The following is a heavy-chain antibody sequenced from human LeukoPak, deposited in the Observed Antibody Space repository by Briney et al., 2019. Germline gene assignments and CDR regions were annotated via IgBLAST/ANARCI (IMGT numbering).Heavy chain of an antibody. Sequence: SETLSLTCTVSGYSISSGYYWGWIRQPPGKGLEWIGSIYHSGSTYYNPSLKSRVTISVDTSKNQFSLKLSSVTAADTAVYYCARHSGHGLQFLEWLLPRWFDHWGQGTLVTVSS. V-gene: IGHV4-38-2*02. CDR1: GYSISSGYY. J-gene: IGHJ5*02. D-gene: IGHD3-3*01. CDR2: IYHSGST. CDR3: ARHSGHGLQFLEWLLPRWFDH.